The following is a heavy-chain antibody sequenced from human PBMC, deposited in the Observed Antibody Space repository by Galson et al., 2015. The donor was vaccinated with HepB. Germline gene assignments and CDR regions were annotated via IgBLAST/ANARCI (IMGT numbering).Heavy chain of an antibody. J-gene: IGHJ4*02. D-gene: IGHD5-18*01. CDR1: GFTFSSYG. CDR2: MSYDGSKK. Sequence: SLRLSCAASGFTFSSYGMHWVRQAPGKGLEWVAVMSYDGSKKDYADSVKGRFTIARDNSKNTLYLQMNRLRPEDTAVYYCARSGSAMVSSFEYWGQGTLVTVSS. CDR3: ARSGSAMVSSFEY. V-gene: IGHV3-30*03.